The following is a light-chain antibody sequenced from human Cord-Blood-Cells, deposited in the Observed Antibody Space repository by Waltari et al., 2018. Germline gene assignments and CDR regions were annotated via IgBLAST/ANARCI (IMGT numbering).Light chain of an antibody. CDR3: SSYTSSSTLV. J-gene: IGLJ2*01. CDR1: SSAVGGYNY. CDR2: DVS. V-gene: IGLV2-14*01. Sequence: QSALTQPASVSGSPGQSITISCTGTSSAVGGYNYVSWYQQHPGKAPNLMIYDVSNRPSGVSNRFSGSKSGNTASLTISGLQAEDEADYYCSSYTSSSTLVFGGGTKLTVL.